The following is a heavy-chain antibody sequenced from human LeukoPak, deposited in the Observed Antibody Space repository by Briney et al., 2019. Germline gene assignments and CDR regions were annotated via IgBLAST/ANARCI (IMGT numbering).Heavy chain of an antibody. CDR1: GYTFTSYD. Sequence: ASVKVSCKASGYTFTSYDINWVRQATGQGLEWMGWMNPNSGNTGYAQKFQGRVTMTRNTSISTAYMELSSLRAEDTALYYCAKGFSIVGATTDYFDYWGQGTLVTVSS. V-gene: IGHV1-8*01. CDR2: MNPNSGNT. J-gene: IGHJ4*02. CDR3: AKGFSIVGATTDYFDY. D-gene: IGHD1-26*01.